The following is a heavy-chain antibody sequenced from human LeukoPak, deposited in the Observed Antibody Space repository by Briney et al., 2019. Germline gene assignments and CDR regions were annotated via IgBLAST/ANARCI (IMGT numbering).Heavy chain of an antibody. J-gene: IGHJ4*02. CDR1: GFTFRRCA. D-gene: IGHD2-2*02. V-gene: IGHV3-23*01. CDR3: AKAYCSSSSCYTDY. Sequence: WESLRLSCEASGFTFRRCAMNGVRQAPGKVLEWVSSISTGGDITHYADSVKVRFTISRDNPRNTVFLQMNSLRAEDTATYYCAKAYCSSSSCYTDYWGQGTLATVSS. CDR2: ISTGGDIT.